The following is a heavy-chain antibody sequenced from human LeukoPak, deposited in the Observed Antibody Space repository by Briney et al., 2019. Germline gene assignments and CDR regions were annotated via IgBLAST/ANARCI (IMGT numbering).Heavy chain of an antibody. CDR2: ISSSSYI. CDR1: GFTFSSYS. J-gene: IGHJ4*02. Sequence: GGSLRLSCAASGFTFSSYSMNWDRQAPGKGLEWVSSISSSSYIYYADSVKGRFTISRDNAKNSLYLQMNSLGAEDTAVYYCARVGDPDSSGWYATDYWGQGTLVTVSS. V-gene: IGHV3-21*01. D-gene: IGHD6-19*01. CDR3: ARVGDPDSSGWYATDY.